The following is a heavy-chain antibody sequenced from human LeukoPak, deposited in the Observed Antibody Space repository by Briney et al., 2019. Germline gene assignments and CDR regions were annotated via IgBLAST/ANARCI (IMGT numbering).Heavy chain of an antibody. V-gene: IGHV1-69*05. J-gene: IGHJ5*02. CDR2: IIPIFGTA. CDR3: ARVNQDWFDP. CDR1: GGTFSSYA. Sequence: ASVKVSCKASGGTFSSYAISWVRQAPGQGLEWMGRIIPIFGTANYAQKFQGRVTITTDESTSTAYMELSSLRSEDTAVYHCARVNQDWFDPWGQGTLVTVSS.